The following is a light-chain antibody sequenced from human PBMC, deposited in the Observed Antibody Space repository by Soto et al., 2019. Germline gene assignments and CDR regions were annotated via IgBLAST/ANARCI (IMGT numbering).Light chain of an antibody. J-gene: IGKJ2*01. CDR3: QQSYSTTRT. Sequence: DIQMTQSPSSLSAPVGDRVTLTCRASQSISTYLNWCQQKPGKAPKVLMYAASSLQSGVPSRFSGSGSGTDFNLTISSLQTEDFATYYCQQSYSTTRTFGQGTKLEI. V-gene: IGKV1-39*01. CDR2: AAS. CDR1: QSISTY.